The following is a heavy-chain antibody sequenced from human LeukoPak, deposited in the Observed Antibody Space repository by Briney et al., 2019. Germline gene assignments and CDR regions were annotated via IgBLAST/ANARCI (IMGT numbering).Heavy chain of an antibody. CDR2: IYYSGST. CDR1: GGSISGSSYY. J-gene: IGHJ6*02. Sequence: SETLSLTCTVSGGSISGSSYYWGWIRQPPGKGLEWIGSIYYSGSTYYNPSLKSRVTISVDTSKNQFSLKLSSVTAADTAVYYCESIAAAGRYYYYGMDVWGQGTTVTVSS. V-gene: IGHV4-39*01. CDR3: ESIAAAGRYYYYGMDV. D-gene: IGHD6-13*01.